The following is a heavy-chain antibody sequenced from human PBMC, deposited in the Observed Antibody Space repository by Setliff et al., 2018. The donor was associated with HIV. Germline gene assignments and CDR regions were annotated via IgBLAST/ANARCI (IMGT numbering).Heavy chain of an antibody. CDR2: IIPAFGTA. V-gene: IGHV1-69*13. CDR1: GGTFSASG. D-gene: IGHD6-19*01. CDR3: ARGEGSGWDTVEEDYYNLDV. Sequence: ASVKVSCKASGGTFSASGFSWVRQAPGQGLEWMGGIIPAFGTADYAQKFQGRVTITADASTSTAYMELISLRSEDTAVYYCARGEGSGWDTVEEDYYNLDVWGPGTTVTVSS. J-gene: IGHJ6*02.